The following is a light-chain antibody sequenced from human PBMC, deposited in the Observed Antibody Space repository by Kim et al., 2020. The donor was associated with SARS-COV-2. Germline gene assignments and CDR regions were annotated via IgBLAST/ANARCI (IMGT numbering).Light chain of an antibody. CDR3: QQYNNWPALT. Sequence: SPGERATLSCRASESVSRDLAWYQQKPGQAPRLLIYGASTRATGIPARFSGSGSGTEFTLTISSLQSEDFAVYYCQQYNNWPALTFGGGTKVEIK. J-gene: IGKJ4*01. CDR2: GAS. V-gene: IGKV3-15*01. CDR1: ESVSRD.